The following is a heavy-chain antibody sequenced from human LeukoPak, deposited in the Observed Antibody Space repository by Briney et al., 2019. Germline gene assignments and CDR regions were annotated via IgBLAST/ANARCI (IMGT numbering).Heavy chain of an antibody. D-gene: IGHD2-15*01. Sequence: GGSLRLSCAASGFTFSNYWMSWVRQAPGKGLEWVANIKQDGSEKYHVDSVKGRFTISRGNAKNSLYLQMNSLRAEDTAVYYCARDHGRYCSGGSCYFGGFFEYWGQGTLGTVSS. J-gene: IGHJ4*02. V-gene: IGHV3-7*03. CDR3: ARDHGRYCSGGSCYFGGFFEY. CDR1: GFTFSNYW. CDR2: IKQDGSEK.